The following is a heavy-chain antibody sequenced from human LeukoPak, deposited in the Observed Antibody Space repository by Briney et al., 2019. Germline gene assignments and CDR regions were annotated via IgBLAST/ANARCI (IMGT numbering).Heavy chain of an antibody. V-gene: IGHV3-53*05. CDR3: ARDPSATMIVVRYYYYGMDV. J-gene: IGHJ6*02. CDR2: LYSDGRT. CDR1: GFTFNSNY. D-gene: IGHD3-22*01. Sequence: PGGSLRLSCAASGFTFNSNYMNWVRQAPGKGLEWVSVLYSDGRTYYADSVKGRFTISRDTSKNTLYLQMNSLRAEDTAVYYCARDPSATMIVVRYYYYGMDVWGQGTTVTVSS.